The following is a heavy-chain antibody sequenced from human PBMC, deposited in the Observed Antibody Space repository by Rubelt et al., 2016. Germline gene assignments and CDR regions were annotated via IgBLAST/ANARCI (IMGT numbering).Heavy chain of an antibody. Sequence: EVQLVESGGGLVQPGGSLRLSCAASGFTFSSYWMHWVRQAPGKGLVWVSRINSDGSSTSYADSVKGRFTISRDNAKSSLFLQMSSLRAEDTAVYYCARGKYGDYVVDYWGQGTLVTVSS. D-gene: IGHD4-17*01. CDR2: INSDGSST. CDR1: GFTFSSYW. V-gene: IGHV3-74*02. CDR3: ARGKYGDYVVDY. J-gene: IGHJ4*02.